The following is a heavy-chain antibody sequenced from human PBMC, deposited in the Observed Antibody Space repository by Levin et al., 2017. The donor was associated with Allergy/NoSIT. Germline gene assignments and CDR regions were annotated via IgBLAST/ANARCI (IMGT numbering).Heavy chain of an antibody. J-gene: IGHJ4*02. V-gene: IGHV3-48*02. CDR3: ARGVDTAMVTAFWADY. CDR1: GFTFSSYS. CDR2: ISSSSSTI. Sequence: GGSLRLSCAASGFTFSSYSMNWVRQAPGKGLEWVSYISSSSSTIYYADSVKGRFTISRDNAKNSLYLQMNSLRDEDTAVYYCARGVDTAMVTAFWADYWGQGTLVTVSS. D-gene: IGHD5-18*01.